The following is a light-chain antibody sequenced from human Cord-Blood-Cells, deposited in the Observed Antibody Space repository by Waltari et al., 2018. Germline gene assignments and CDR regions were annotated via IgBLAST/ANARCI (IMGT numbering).Light chain of an antibody. CDR3: GTWDSSLSAYV. CDR1: SSNIGNNY. CDR2: DNK. Sequence: QSVLTQPPSVSAAPGQKVTISCSGSSSNIGNNYVSWYQQLPGTAPKLLIYDNKKRPSGIPDRVSGSRSGTSATLGITGLQTGDEADYYCGTWDSSLSAYVFGTGTKFTVL. V-gene: IGLV1-51*01. J-gene: IGLJ1*01.